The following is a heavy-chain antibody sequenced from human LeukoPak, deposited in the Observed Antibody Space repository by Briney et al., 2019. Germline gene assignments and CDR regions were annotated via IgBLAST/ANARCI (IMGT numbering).Heavy chain of an antibody. CDR3: VRASYYYDTSGSPRGWFDP. D-gene: IGHD3-22*01. CDR1: GFTFSDYY. Sequence: GALRLSCAASGFTFSDYYMNWIRQAPGKGLEWVSYISSSGSSIHYADSVKGRFTISRDNAKNSLFLQMNSLRAEDTAVYYCVRASYYYDTSGSPRGWFDPWGQGTLVTVSS. CDR2: ISSSGSSI. V-gene: IGHV3-11*01. J-gene: IGHJ5*02.